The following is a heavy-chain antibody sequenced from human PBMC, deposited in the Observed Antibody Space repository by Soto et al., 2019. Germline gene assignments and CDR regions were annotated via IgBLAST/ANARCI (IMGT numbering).Heavy chain of an antibody. J-gene: IGHJ4*02. Sequence: TLSLTCTVSGGSISSGGYYWSWIRQHPGKGLEWIGYIYYSGSTYYNPSLKSRVTISVDTSKNQFSLKLSSVTAADTAVYYCARDSSGYYYDYWGQGTLVTVSS. V-gene: IGHV4-31*03. CDR1: GGSISSGGYY. D-gene: IGHD3-22*01. CDR3: ARDSSGYYYDY. CDR2: IYYSGST.